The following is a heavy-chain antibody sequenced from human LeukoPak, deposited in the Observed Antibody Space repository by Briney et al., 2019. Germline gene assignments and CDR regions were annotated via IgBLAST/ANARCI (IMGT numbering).Heavy chain of an antibody. Sequence: GGSLRLSCAASGFTFSSYSMNWVRQAPGKGLERVSYISSSRSIIYYADSVKGRFTISRDNAKNSLYLQMNSLRAEDTALYYCAKDIFLDYYGSGSLDYWGQGTLVTVSS. V-gene: IGHV3-48*04. CDR3: AKDIFLDYYGSGSLDY. CDR2: ISSSRSII. D-gene: IGHD3-10*01. J-gene: IGHJ4*02. CDR1: GFTFSSYS.